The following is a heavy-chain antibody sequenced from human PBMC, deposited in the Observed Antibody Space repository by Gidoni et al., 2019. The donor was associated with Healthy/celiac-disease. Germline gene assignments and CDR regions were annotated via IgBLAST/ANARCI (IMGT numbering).Heavy chain of an antibody. Sequence: EVQLVESGGVVVQPGGSLRLSCAASGFTFDDYTMHWLRQAPGKGLEWVSLISWDGGSTYYADSVKGRFTISRDNSKNSLYLQMNSLRPADTALYYCATRGSYSDEYFQHWVQGTLVTVSS. CDR1: GFTFDDYT. CDR3: ATRGSYSDEYFQH. D-gene: IGHD1-26*01. V-gene: IGHV3-43*01. J-gene: IGHJ1*01. CDR2: ISWDGGST.